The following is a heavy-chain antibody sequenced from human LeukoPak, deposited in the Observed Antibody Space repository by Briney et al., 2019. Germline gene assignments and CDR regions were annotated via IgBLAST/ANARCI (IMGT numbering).Heavy chain of an antibody. CDR1: GYTLTELS. D-gene: IGHD3-10*01. CDR3: ATDPLWFGELYADY. Sequence: GASVKVSCKVSGYTLTELSMHWVRQAPGKGLEWMGGFDPEDGGTIYAQKFQGRVTMTEDTSTDTAYMELSSLRSEDTAVYYCATDPLWFGELYADYWGQGTLVTVSS. CDR2: FDPEDGGT. J-gene: IGHJ4*02. V-gene: IGHV1-24*01.